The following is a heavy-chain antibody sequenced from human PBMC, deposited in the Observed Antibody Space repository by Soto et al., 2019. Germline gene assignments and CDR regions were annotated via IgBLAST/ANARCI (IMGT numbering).Heavy chain of an antibody. CDR1: GYTFTTST. J-gene: IGHJ6*02. D-gene: IGHD3-16*01. V-gene: IGHV1-3*01. CDR3: AKVGGPSTVGTRPVTYYYQYGMDV. CDR2: INAGNGKT. Sequence: QVHLVQSGAEVKKPGASVKVSCKASGYTFTTSTMHWVRQAPGQSLEWMGWINAGNGKTKYSQKFQGRVTINRDTSASTAYMELSNPKIEDQAVDYRAKVGGPSTVGTRPVTYYYQYGMDVWGQGTTVTVS.